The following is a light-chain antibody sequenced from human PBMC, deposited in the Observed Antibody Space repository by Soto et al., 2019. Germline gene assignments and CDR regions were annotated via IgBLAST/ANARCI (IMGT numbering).Light chain of an antibody. J-gene: IGKJ1*01. V-gene: IGKV3-11*01. Sequence: EIVLTQSPGTLSLSPGDRATLSCRASQRVSTFLAWYQQRPGQAPRLLISEASNRATGIPARFSGSGSGTDFTLTISSLEPEDFAVYYCQQFENWPWTFGQGTKVDI. CDR2: EAS. CDR1: QRVSTF. CDR3: QQFENWPWT.